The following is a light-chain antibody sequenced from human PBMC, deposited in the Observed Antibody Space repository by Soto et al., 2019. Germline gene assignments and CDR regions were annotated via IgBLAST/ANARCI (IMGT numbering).Light chain of an antibody. CDR1: QDVGIY. CDR2: DAF. Sequence: EMVMTQFPATLSVSPGERATLSCRASQDVGIYLAWYQQKPGQAPRLLIYDAFNRATGIPDRFSGGGSGTDFTLTISRLEPEDFAVYFCQQFSSYPLTFGGGTKVDIK. J-gene: IGKJ4*01. V-gene: IGKV3-11*01. CDR3: QQFSSYPLT.